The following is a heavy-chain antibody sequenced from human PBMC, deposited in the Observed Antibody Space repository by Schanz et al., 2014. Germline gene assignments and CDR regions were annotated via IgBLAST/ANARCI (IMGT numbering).Heavy chain of an antibody. CDR3: ARDGRGVVVGLDAFDI. J-gene: IGHJ3*02. CDR2: IWFSGTTA. CDR1: GFIFDEYG. V-gene: IGHV3-48*02. D-gene: IGHD2-15*01. Sequence: LRLSCATSGFIFDEYGMHWVRQAPGKVLEWISYIWFSGTTAHYGDSVKGRFTISRDNDKNSVYLKMNRLRDEDKDRYYSARDGRGVVVGLDAFDIWGQGEMVNVSS.